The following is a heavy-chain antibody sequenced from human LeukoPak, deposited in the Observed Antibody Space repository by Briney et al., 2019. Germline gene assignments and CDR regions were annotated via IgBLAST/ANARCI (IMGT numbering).Heavy chain of an antibody. CDR2: FDPEDGEI. D-gene: IGHD1-26*01. CDR3: AADRGDYSGSYWTAFDI. V-gene: IGHV1-24*01. CDR1: GFSFSTYG. J-gene: IGHJ3*02. Sequence: GGSLRLSCAASGFSFSTYGMHWVRQAPGKGLEWLGGFDPEDGEIIYAQKFQGRVTMSDDTSTDTAYMELGSLRSDDTAVYYCAADRGDYSGSYWTAFDIWGQGTMVTVSS.